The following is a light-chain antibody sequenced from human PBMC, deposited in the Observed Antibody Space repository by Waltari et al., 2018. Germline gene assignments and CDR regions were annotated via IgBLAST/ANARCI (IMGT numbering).Light chain of an antibody. Sequence: EIVMTQSPATLSVSPGERATLSCRASQSVGSNFAWSQHTPGQAPRLLIYDAPTRATGIPARFSGRGSWTEFTLTISSLQSEDFAVYYCQQYNNWPRTFGQGTKLEIK. V-gene: IGKV3-15*01. CDR3: QQYNNWPRT. J-gene: IGKJ2*01. CDR1: QSVGSN. CDR2: DAP.